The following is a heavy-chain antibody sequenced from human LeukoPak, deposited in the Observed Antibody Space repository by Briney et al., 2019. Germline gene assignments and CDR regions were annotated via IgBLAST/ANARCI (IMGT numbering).Heavy chain of an antibody. CDR1: VFILWNYA. J-gene: IGHJ3*02. CDR3: ARDPNGGYIGAFDM. CDR2: IRGSGGGT. Sequence: GGSLRLSCAPSVFILWNYALMWLRGSPGRGLEWVSAIRGSGGGTFYADSVKGRFTISRDNSKNTLYLQMNGLRAEDTAVYYCARDPNGGYIGAFDMWGRGTLVTVSS. D-gene: IGHD4-17*01. V-gene: IGHV3-23*01.